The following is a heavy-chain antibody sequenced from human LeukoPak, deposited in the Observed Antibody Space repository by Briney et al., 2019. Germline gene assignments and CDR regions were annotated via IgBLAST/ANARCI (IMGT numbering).Heavy chain of an antibody. CDR2: INPSGGST. V-gene: IGHV1-46*01. CDR3: AKKTSEYGDASSPDY. Sequence: GASVTVSCKASGYTFTSYYMHWVRQAPGQGLEWMGIINPSGGSTSYAQKFQGRVTMTRDTSTSTVYMELSSLRSEDTAVYYCAKKTSEYGDASSPDYWGQGTLVTVSS. D-gene: IGHD4-17*01. CDR1: GYTFTSYY. J-gene: IGHJ4*02.